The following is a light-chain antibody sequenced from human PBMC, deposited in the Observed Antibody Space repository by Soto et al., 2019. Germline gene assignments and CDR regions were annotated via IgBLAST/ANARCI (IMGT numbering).Light chain of an antibody. CDR1: QNIYNY. Sequence: DLQMTQSPSYLPTSVGDRVTITCRASQNIYNYVTWYQQKPGKAPRLLVFGATRVQNGIPSRFSGTGSETDITLTINDVQSEDFATYFCQQTYTAPRTFGQGTTLEI. CDR3: QQTYTAPRT. J-gene: IGKJ2*01. V-gene: IGKV1-39*01. CDR2: GAT.